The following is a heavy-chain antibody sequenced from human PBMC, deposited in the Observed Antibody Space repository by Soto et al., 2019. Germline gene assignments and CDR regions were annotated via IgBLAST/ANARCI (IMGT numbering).Heavy chain of an antibody. CDR2: MHHSGSS. V-gene: IGHV4-4*02. J-gene: IGHJ3*01. CDR1: GGSISADFW. CDR3: ARVRRGDWLGALDV. D-gene: IGHD3-16*01. Sequence: QVQVEESGPGLVKPSGTLSLICNVSGGSISADFWWTWVRQPPGKGLEWIGEMHHSGSSNYNPSLRSRATISVDKSRNELSRRLTSVTAADAAVYYCARVRRGDWLGALDVWGQGTRVVVSS.